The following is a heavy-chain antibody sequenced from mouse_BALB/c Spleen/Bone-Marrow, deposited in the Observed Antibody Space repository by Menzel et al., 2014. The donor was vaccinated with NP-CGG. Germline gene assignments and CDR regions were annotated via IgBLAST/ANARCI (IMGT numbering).Heavy chain of an antibody. CDR1: DFNLKDAY. V-gene: IGHV14-3*02. CDR2: IDPANVNT. CDR3: AVYYYGRSSFAY. D-gene: IGHD1-1*01. J-gene: IGHJ3*01. Sequence: VQLKESGAELVKPGASVQLSCTASDFNLKDAYVHWVKQRPEQGLEWVGRIDPANVNTKYDTKFQGKATITADTSSNTAYLLLSSLTSEDTAVYYCAVYYYGRSSFAYWGQGTLVTVSA.